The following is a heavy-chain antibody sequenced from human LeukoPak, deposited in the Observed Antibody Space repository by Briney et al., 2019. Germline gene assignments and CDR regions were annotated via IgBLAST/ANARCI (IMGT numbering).Heavy chain of an antibody. CDR1: GFTFSSYS. V-gene: IGHV3-48*01. Sequence: GGSLRLSCAASGFTFSSYSMNWVRQAPGKGLEWVSYISSSSSTIYYADSVKGRFTISRDNAKNSLYLQMNSLRAEDTAVYYCASFDYMDVWGKGTTVTVSS. CDR2: ISSSSSTI. CDR3: ASFDYMDV. J-gene: IGHJ6*03.